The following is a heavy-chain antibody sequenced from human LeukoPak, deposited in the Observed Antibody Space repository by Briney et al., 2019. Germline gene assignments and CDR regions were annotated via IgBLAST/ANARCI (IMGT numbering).Heavy chain of an antibody. Sequence: SVKVSCKASGGTFSSYAISWVRQAPGQGLEWMGRIIPILGIANYAQKFQGRVTITADKSTSTAYMELSSLRSEDTAVYYCARDRRDIVVVVASPNWFDPWGQRTLVAVSS. CDR3: ARDRRDIVVVVASPNWFDP. CDR1: GGTFSSYA. D-gene: IGHD2-15*01. V-gene: IGHV1-69*04. J-gene: IGHJ5*02. CDR2: IIPILGIA.